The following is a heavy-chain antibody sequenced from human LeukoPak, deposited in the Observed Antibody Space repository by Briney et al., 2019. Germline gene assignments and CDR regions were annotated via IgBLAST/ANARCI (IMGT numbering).Heavy chain of an antibody. CDR3: ASIVIPRLGELAGGYYFDY. V-gene: IGHV4-59*01. Sequence: SETLSLTCTVSGGSISSYYWSWLRQPPGKGLEWIGYIYYSGSTNYNPSLTSRVTISVDTSKNQFSLKLSSVTAADTAVYYCASIVIPRLGELAGGYYFDYWGQGTLVTVSS. CDR2: IYYSGST. D-gene: IGHD3-16*01. CDR1: GGSISSYY. J-gene: IGHJ4*02.